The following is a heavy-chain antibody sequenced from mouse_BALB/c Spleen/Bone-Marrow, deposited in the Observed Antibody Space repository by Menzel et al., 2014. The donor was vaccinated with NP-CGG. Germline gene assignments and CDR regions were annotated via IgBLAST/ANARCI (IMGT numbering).Heavy chain of an antibody. Sequence: ESGPGLVKPSQSLSLTCSVTGYAITSGCNWNWIRQFLGNKLEWMGYISYDGSNNYNPSLKNRISITRDTSKNQFFLKLNSVTSEDTATYYCARLDGYDWYFDVWGAGTTVTVSS. CDR2: ISYDGSN. V-gene: IGHV3-6*02. J-gene: IGHJ1*01. CDR3: ARLDGYDWYFDV. D-gene: IGHD2-2*01. CDR1: GYAITSGCN.